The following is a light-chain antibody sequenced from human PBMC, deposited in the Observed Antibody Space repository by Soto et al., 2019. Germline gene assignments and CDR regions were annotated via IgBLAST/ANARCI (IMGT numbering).Light chain of an antibody. CDR2: RNN. V-gene: IGLV1-47*01. J-gene: IGLJ2*01. Sequence: QSVLTQPPSASGTPGQTVTISCSGSTSNIGTNYVYWYQQLPGTAPKLLIYRNNQRPSGVPDRFSGSTSGTSASLAISGLRSEDEADYYCAAWDDSLSGLVVFGGGTKLTVL. CDR1: TSNIGTNY. CDR3: AAWDDSLSGLVV.